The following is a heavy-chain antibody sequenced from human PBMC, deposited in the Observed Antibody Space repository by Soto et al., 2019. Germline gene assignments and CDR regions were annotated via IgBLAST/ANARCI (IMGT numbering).Heavy chain of an antibody. D-gene: IGHD2-2*01. V-gene: IGHV1-69*06. Sequence: SVKVSCKASGGTFSSYAISWVRQAPGQGLEWMGGIIPIFGTANYAQKFQGRVTITADKSTGTAYMELSSLRSEDTAVYYCARRGYCSSTSCPTDYYYGMDVWGQGTTVTVSS. CDR1: GGTFSSYA. J-gene: IGHJ6*02. CDR2: IIPIFGTA. CDR3: ARRGYCSSTSCPTDYYYGMDV.